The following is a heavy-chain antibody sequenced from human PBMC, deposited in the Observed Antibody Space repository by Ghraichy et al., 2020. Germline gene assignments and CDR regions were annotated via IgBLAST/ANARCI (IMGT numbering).Heavy chain of an antibody. J-gene: IGHJ2*01. Sequence: GGSLRLSCAASGFTFSSYAMSWVRQAPGKGLEWVSGISGSGGSTYYADSVKGRFTISRDKSRNTLYLQMSSLGAEDTAVYYCTKAGDQWFFDLWGRGTLVTVSS. CDR3: TKAGDQWFFDL. CDR1: GFTFSSYA. CDR2: ISGSGGST. D-gene: IGHD3-16*01. V-gene: IGHV3-23*01.